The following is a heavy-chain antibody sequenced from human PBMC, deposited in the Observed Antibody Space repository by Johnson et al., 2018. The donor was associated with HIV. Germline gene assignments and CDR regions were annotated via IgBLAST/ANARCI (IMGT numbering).Heavy chain of an antibody. Sequence: VQLVESGGGLVKPGGSLRLSCAASGFTFSNAWMSWVRQAPGHGLEWVSLIRWDGAITSYVDSVKGRFTISRDNSRNSLFLQMKSLRAEDTALYYCARAEIYEGRVGDFAFDIWGRGTIVTVSP. D-gene: IGHD3-10*01. CDR3: ARAEIYEGRVGDFAFDI. CDR1: GFTFSNAW. V-gene: IGHV3-43D*03. CDR2: IRWDGAIT. J-gene: IGHJ3*02.